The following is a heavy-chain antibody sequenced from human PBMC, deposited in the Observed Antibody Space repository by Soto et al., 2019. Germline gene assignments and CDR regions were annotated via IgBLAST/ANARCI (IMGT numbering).Heavy chain of an antibody. V-gene: IGHV3-23*01. D-gene: IGHD6-19*01. CDR2: VSGSGENT. CDR1: GFIFDNFV. CDR3: AKGRRFGTGSHDFDY. J-gene: IGHJ4*01. Sequence: GGSLRLSCAASGFIFDNFVMSWVRQAPGKGLEWVSGVSGSGENTFYADSVEGRFTISRDNSKNTLYMQMNSLRAEETAVYYCAKGRRFGTGSHDFDYWGHGTLVTVSS.